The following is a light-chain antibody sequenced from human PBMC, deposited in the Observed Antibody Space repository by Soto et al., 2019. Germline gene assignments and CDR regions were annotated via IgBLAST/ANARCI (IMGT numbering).Light chain of an antibody. V-gene: IGKV3-20*01. CDR2: GAS. Sequence: EIVLTQSPGTLSLSPGERATLSCRASQSVSSSSLAWYQHKPGQAPRLLIYGASSRATGIPDRFSGSGSGTDFTLTSSRREPEDFAGDYCQQYGSSPHTVGQGTKLEIK. CDR1: QSVSSSS. J-gene: IGKJ2*01. CDR3: QQYGSSPHT.